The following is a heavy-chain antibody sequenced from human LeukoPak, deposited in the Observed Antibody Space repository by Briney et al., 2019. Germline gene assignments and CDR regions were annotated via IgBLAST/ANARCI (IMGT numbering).Heavy chain of an antibody. CDR1: GYSFTSHR. Sequence: GESLKISCKGSGYSFTSHRIGWVRQMPGKGLEWMGIIYPGDSGTTYSPSFQGQVTISADKSISTAYLQWSSLKASDTAMYYCARRYCSGGTCYYFDYWGQGTLVTVSS. V-gene: IGHV5-51*01. CDR3: ARRYCSGGTCYYFDY. D-gene: IGHD2-15*01. J-gene: IGHJ4*02. CDR2: IYPGDSGT.